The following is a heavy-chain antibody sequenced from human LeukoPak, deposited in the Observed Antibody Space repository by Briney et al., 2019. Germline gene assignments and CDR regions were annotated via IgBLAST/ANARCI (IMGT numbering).Heavy chain of an antibody. J-gene: IGHJ4*02. CDR1: GFTFSSYS. Sequence: GGSLRLSCEASGFTFSSYSMNWVRQAPGKGLEWVSSISSSSYIYYADSVKGRFTIFRDNAKNSLYLQMNSLRAEDTAVYYCARVWSGTSDYWGQGTLVTVSS. V-gene: IGHV3-21*01. CDR2: ISSSSYI. CDR3: ARVWSGTSDY. D-gene: IGHD1-7*01.